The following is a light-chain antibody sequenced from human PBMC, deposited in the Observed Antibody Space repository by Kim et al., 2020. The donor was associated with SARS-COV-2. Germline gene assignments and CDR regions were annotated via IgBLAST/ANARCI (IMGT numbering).Light chain of an antibody. CDR1: RGCSND. J-gene: IGKJ2*01. Sequence: SPSDGDISTIHCRSRRGCSNDLDWDQQKPGRAHQLLIYGAHSLQSGVPSRFSGSGSGTDFTLTISSLQPEDFATYYCLQDYSDPFTLGQGTKLEI. CDR2: GAH. V-gene: IGKV1-6*02. CDR3: LQDYSDPFT.